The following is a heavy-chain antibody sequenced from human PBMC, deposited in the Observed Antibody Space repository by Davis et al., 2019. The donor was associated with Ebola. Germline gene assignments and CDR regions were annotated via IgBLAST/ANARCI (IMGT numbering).Heavy chain of an antibody. CDR3: ARGLEPGDWFDP. CDR2: ISAYNGNT. D-gene: IGHD1-1*01. Sequence: ASAQVSCNASGYTFTSYGINWVRHAPGQGLEWMGWISAYNGNTNYAQNLQGRVTMTTDTSTSTAYMELRSLRSDDTAMYYCARGLEPGDWFDPWGQGTLVTVSS. V-gene: IGHV1-18*01. J-gene: IGHJ5*02. CDR1: GYTFTSYG.